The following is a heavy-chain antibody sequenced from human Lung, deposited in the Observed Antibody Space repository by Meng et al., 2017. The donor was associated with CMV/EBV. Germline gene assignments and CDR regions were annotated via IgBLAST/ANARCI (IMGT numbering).Heavy chain of an antibody. CDR1: GHTFPHHG. V-gene: IGHV1-18*01. Sequence: QLRLMQSGGWVNKPAAPGRVSCKASGHTFPHHGISWIRQAPGQGLEWMGWISCYNGDTNYAQKFQGRVTMTTDTSTSTAYMDLRSLRSDDTAVYYCARDPSNTSGRYAYFDYWGQGTLVTVSS. CDR2: ISCYNGDT. CDR3: ARDPSNTSGRYAYFDY. D-gene: IGHD6-19*01. J-gene: IGHJ4*02.